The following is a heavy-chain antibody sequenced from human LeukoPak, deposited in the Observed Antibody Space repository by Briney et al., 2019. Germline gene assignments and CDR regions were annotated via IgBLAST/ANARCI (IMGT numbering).Heavy chain of an antibody. CDR3: AGERGEEYSSGWYKTNFFDN. CDR1: GDSFSSVTDY. V-gene: IGHV4-39*07. CDR2: GDYSGGK. D-gene: IGHD6-19*01. J-gene: IGHJ4*02. Sequence: SQTLSLTCTVSGDSFSSVTDYWAWIRQPPGKGLEWIASGDYSGGKYYNPSLESRVAISTDMSKSQISLKLTSVTGADTAVYYCAGERGEEYSSGWYKTNFFDNWGQGIRVTVSS.